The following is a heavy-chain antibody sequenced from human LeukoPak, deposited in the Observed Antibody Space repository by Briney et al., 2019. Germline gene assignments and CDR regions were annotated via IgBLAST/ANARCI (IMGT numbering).Heavy chain of an antibody. CDR1: GFTFSSYT. V-gene: IGHV3-23*01. Sequence: GGSLRLSCAASGFTFSSYTMSRVRQAPGEGLEWLSAINNRGSSTYYAGSVKDRFTISRDNSENTLYLQMNSLTVDDTAVYFCAKERQTGDYFTSDYWGQGTLVTVSS. J-gene: IGHJ4*02. CDR2: INNRGSST. D-gene: IGHD4-17*01. CDR3: AKERQTGDYFTSDY.